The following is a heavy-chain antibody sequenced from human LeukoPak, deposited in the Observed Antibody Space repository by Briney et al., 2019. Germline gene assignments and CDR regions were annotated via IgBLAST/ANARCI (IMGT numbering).Heavy chain of an antibody. J-gene: IGHJ4*02. Sequence: PGGSLRLFCAASGFTFSSYSMNWVGKAQGKGLQWFSSITSSSSYIYYADSVKGRFTISRDNAKNSLYLQMNSLRAEDTAVYYCARVIEPGDFDYWGQGTLVTVSS. D-gene: IGHD1-26*01. CDR3: ARVIEPGDFDY. CDR1: GFTFSSYS. V-gene: IGHV3-21*01. CDR2: ITSSSSYI.